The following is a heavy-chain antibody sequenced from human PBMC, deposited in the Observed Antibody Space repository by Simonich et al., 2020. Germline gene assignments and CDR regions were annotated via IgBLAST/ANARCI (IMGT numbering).Heavy chain of an antibody. CDR1: GFTFSSYW. CDR3: ARDGLGTAYYYYMDV. V-gene: IGHV3-7*01. Sequence: EVQLVESGGGLVQPGGSLRLSCAASGFTFSSYWMSWVRQAPGKGVECVANIKQDGSEKYYLDSVKGRFTISRDNAKNSLYLQMNSLRAEDTAVYYCARDGLGTAYYYYMDVWGKGTTVTVSS. CDR2: IKQDGSEK. J-gene: IGHJ6*03. D-gene: IGHD7-27*01.